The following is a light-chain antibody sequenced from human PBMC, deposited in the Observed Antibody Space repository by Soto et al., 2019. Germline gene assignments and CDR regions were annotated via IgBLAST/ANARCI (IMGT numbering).Light chain of an antibody. J-gene: IGKJ4*01. V-gene: IGKV3-20*01. CDR2: GAS. Sequence: EIVLTQSPGTLSWSPGERATLSCRASQSVSSSYLAWYQQKPGQAPRLLIYGASSRATGIPDRFSGSGSGTDFSLTISRLEPEDFAVYYCQQYGSSPLTFGGGTEVEIK. CDR3: QQYGSSPLT. CDR1: QSVSSSY.